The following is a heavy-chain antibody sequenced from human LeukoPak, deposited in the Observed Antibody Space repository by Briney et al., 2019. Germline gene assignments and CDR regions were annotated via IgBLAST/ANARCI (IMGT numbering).Heavy chain of an antibody. CDR2: IYTSGST. J-gene: IGHJ4*02. V-gene: IGHV4-4*07. Sequence: SQTLSLTCTVSGGSISSYYWSWIRQPAGKGLEWIGRIYTSGSTNYNPSLKSRVTISVDTSKNQFSLKLSSVTAADTAVYYCARVAYYDYVWGSYRLYYFDYWGQGTLVTASS. CDR3: ARVAYYDYVWGSYRLYYFDY. D-gene: IGHD3-16*02. CDR1: GGSISSYY.